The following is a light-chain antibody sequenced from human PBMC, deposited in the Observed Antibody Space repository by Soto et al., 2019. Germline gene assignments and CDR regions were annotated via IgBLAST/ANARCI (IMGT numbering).Light chain of an antibody. CDR1: TGAVTSVYY. J-gene: IGLJ2*01. CDR2: STS. CDR3: LIYYGGAQV. Sequence: QAVVTQEPSLTVSPGGTGTLTCASSTGAVTSVYYPNWFQQKPGQAPRALISSTSNKHSWTPARFSGSLLGGKAALTLSGVQPEDEAEYYCLIYYGGAQVFGGGTKLTVL. V-gene: IGLV7-43*01.